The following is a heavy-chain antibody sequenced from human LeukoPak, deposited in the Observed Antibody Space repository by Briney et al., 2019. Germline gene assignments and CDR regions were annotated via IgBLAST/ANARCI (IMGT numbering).Heavy chain of an antibody. J-gene: IGHJ4*02. CDR2: IWYDGSNK. Sequence: GRSLRLSCAASGFTFSSYGMHWVRQAPGEGLEWVAVIWYDGSNKYYADSVKGRFTISRDNSKNTLYLQMNSLRAEDTAVYYCARPNWNDVSYFDYWGQGTLVTVSS. CDR1: GFTFSSYG. CDR3: ARPNWNDVSYFDY. V-gene: IGHV3-33*01. D-gene: IGHD1-1*01.